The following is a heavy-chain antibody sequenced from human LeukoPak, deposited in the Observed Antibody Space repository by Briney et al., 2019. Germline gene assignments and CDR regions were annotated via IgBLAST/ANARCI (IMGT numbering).Heavy chain of an antibody. CDR1: GFTVSSNY. CDR3: ARNLETYYDILTGPRD. J-gene: IGHJ4*02. D-gene: IGHD3-9*01. CDR2: IYSGGST. V-gene: IGHV3-53*01. Sequence: GGSLRLSCAASGFTVSSNYMSWVRQAPGKGLEWVSVIYSGGSTYYADSVKGRFTISRDNSKNTLYLQMNSLRAEDTAVYYCARNLETYYDILTGPRDWGQGTLVTVSS.